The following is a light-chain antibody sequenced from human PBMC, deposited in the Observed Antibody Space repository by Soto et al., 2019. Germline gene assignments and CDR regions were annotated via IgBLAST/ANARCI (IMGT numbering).Light chain of an antibody. V-gene: IGKV3-20*01. CDR1: QSVSSRF. CDR3: QHYAGGSRIT. CDR2: GAS. Sequence: EILLTQSPGTLSLSPGERATLSCRASQSVSSRFLAWYQQKPGQAPRLLISGASSRATGIPDRFSGSGFGTDFTLTISRLEPEDFALYYCQHYAGGSRITFGQGTRLEI. J-gene: IGKJ5*01.